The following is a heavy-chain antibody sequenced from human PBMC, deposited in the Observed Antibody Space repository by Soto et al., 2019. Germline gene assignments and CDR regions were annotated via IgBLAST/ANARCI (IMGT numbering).Heavy chain of an antibody. Sequence: SETLSLTCAVSGGSISSGGYSWSWIRQPPGKGLEWIGYIYHSGSTYYNPSPKSRVTISVDRSKNQFSLKLSSVTAADTAVYYCARGMYYDSSGYLHWGQGTLVTVSS. J-gene: IGHJ4*02. CDR2: IYHSGST. V-gene: IGHV4-30-2*01. CDR3: ARGMYYDSSGYLH. CDR1: GGSISSGGYS. D-gene: IGHD3-22*01.